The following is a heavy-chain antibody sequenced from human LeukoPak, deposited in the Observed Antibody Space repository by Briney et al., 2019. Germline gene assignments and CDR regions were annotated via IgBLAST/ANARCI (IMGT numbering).Heavy chain of an antibody. CDR1: GYTFTSYG. CDR3: ARGYCSSTSCYEPSDAFDI. CDR2: ISAYNGNT. D-gene: IGHD2-2*01. V-gene: IGHV1-18*01. J-gene: IGHJ3*02. Sequence: ASVKVSCKASGYTFTSYGISWVRQAPGQGLEWMGWISAYNGNTNYAQKLQGRVTMTTDTSTSTAYMELRSLRSDDTAVYYCARGYCSSTSCYEPSDAFDIWGQGTVVTVSS.